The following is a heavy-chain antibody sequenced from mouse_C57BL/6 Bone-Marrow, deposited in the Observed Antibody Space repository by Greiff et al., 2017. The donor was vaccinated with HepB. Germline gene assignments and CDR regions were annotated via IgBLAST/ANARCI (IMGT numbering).Heavy chain of an antibody. D-gene: IGHD1-1*01. Sequence: QVQLQQPGAELVRPGSSVKLSCKASGYTFTSYWMHWVKQRTIQGLEWIGNIDPSDSETHYNQKFKDKATLTIDKSSSTADMQISSLTSEDSAVYNCAGWVTTVDWYIDVWGTGATVTGSS. CDR1: GYTFTSYW. V-gene: IGHV1-52*01. CDR2: IDPSDSET. CDR3: AGWVTTVDWYIDV. J-gene: IGHJ1*03.